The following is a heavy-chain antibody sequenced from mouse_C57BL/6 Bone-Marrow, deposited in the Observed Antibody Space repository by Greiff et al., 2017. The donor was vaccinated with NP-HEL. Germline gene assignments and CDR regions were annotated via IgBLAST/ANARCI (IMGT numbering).Heavy chain of an antibody. CDR1: GFTFSSYG. Sequence: EVQGVESGGDLVKPGGSLKLSCAASGFTFSSYGMSWVRQTPDKRLEWVATISSGGSYTYYPDSVKGRFTISRDNAKNTLYLQMSSLKSEDTAMYYCARRYYSNHCAYWGQGTLVTVSA. D-gene: IGHD2-5*01. V-gene: IGHV5-6*01. J-gene: IGHJ3*01. CDR2: ISSGGSYT. CDR3: ARRYYSNHCAY.